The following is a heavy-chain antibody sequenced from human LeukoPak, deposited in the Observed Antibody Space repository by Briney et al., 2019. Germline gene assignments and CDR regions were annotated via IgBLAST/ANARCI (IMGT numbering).Heavy chain of an antibody. V-gene: IGHV4-39*07. CDR2: INHSGST. Sequence: SETLSLTCTVSGGSISSGSYYWSWIRQPPGKGLEWIGEINHSGSTNYNPSLKSRVTISVDTSKNQFSLKLSSVTAADTAVYYCARLMLRRPLPRYYYYMDVWGKGTTVTISS. CDR1: GGSISSGSYY. D-gene: IGHD3-16*01. CDR3: ARLMLRRPLPRYYYYMDV. J-gene: IGHJ6*03.